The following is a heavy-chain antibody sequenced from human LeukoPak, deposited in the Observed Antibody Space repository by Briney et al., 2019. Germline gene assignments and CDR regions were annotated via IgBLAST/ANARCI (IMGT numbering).Heavy chain of an antibody. CDR1: GFTFSTYG. V-gene: IGHV3-33*01. CDR2: IWYDGGIK. CDR3: ARAVGPYDY. D-gene: IGHD3-10*01. Sequence: PGGSLRLSCAASGFTFSTYGMHWVRQAPGKGLEWVAVIWYDGGIKYYADSVKGRFTISRDNSKDTLFLQMNNLRAEDTAIYYCARAVGPYDYGGQGTPVTVSS. J-gene: IGHJ4*02.